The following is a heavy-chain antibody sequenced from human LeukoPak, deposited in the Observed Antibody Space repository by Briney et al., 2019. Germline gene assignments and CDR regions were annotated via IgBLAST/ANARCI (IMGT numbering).Heavy chain of an antibody. CDR2: ISGSGGST. Sequence: GGSLSLSCAASGFTFSSYAMSWARKAQGKGLEWVSAISGSGGSTYYADSVKGRFTISRDNSKNTLYLQMNSLRTEDTAVYYCAKERQWLVSDYFDYWGQEPWSPSPQ. CDR3: AKERQWLVSDYFDY. V-gene: IGHV3-23*01. CDR1: GFTFSSYA. J-gene: IGHJ4*01. D-gene: IGHD6-19*01.